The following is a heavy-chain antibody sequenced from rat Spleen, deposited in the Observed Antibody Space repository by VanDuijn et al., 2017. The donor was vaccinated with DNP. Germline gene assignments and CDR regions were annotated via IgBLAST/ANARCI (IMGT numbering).Heavy chain of an antibody. CDR2: INADGGST. CDR1: GFTFSDYY. V-gene: IGHV5-58*01. J-gene: IGHJ4*01. Sequence: EVQLVETGGGLVQPGRSLKLSCAASGFTFSDYYMAWVRQAPGKGLEWVASINADGGSTSYLDSVKGRFTISRDNAENTVNLQMNSLRSEDTATYYCAKDYHFYAMDAWGQGTSVTVSS. CDR3: AKDYHFYAMDA.